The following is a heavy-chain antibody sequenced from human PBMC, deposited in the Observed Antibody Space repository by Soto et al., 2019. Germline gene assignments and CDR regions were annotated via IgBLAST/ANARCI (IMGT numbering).Heavy chain of an antibody. D-gene: IGHD5-18*01. J-gene: IGHJ4*02. V-gene: IGHV4-59*01. CDR3: ARVHSYGSFDY. CDR1: GGSISSYY. Sequence: PSETLSLTCTVSGGSISSYYWSWIRQPPGKGLEWIGYIYYSGSTNYNPSLKSRVTISVDTSKNQFSLELSSVTAADTAVYYCARVHSYGSFDYWGQGTLVTVSS. CDR2: IYYSGST.